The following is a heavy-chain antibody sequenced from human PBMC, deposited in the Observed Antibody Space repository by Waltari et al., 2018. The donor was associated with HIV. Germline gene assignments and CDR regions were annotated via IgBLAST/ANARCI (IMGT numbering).Heavy chain of an antibody. CDR3: ASGSALLRGVPDYYFEY. Sequence: QVQLVQSGAEVKKPGASVKVSCRASGFTFISFGINWVRQAPGQGLEWMGWVSVYNRKTNSAQKFQGRVTLTTDTSTTTAYMELRNLRSDDTAVYYCASGSALLRGVPDYYFEYWGQGTLVTVSS. V-gene: IGHV1-18*01. CDR1: GFTFISFG. J-gene: IGHJ4*02. D-gene: IGHD3-3*01. CDR2: VSVYNRKT.